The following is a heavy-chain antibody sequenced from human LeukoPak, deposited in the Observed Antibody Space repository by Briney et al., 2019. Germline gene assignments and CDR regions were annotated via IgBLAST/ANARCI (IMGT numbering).Heavy chain of an antibody. CDR3: ARRDRERFITIFGVVTAFDY. J-gene: IGHJ4*02. Sequence: GESLKISCNGSGYXFTSYWISWVRQMPGKGLEWMGRIDPSDSYTNYSPSFQGHVTISADKSISTAYLQWSSLKASDTAMYYCARRDRERFITIFGVVTAFDYWGQGTLVTVSS. V-gene: IGHV5-10-1*01. CDR2: IDPSDSYT. D-gene: IGHD3-3*01. CDR1: GYXFTSYW.